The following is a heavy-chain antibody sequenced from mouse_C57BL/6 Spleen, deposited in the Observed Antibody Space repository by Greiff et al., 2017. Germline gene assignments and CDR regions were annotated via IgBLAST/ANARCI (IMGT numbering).Heavy chain of an antibody. D-gene: IGHD1-1*01. J-gene: IGHJ4*01. Sequence: VQLQQPGAELVKPGASVKMSCKASGYTFTSYWITWVKQRPGQGLEWIGDIYPGSGSTNYNEKFKRKATLTVDTSYSTAYMQLSSLTSEDSAVYYCARNYGSSYAMDYWGQGTSVTVSS. V-gene: IGHV1-55*01. CDR1: GYTFTSYW. CDR3: ARNYGSSYAMDY. CDR2: IYPGSGST.